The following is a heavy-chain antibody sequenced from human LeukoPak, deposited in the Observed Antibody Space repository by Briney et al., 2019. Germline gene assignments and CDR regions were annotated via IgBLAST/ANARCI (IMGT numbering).Heavy chain of an antibody. J-gene: IGHJ4*02. V-gene: IGHV4-61*01. Sequence: PSETLSLTCTVSGGSVSSGSYYWSWIRQPPGKGLEWIGYIYYSGSTNYNPSLKSRVTISVDTSRNQFSLKLSSVTAADTAVYYCARAGLPYYYGSGSWDYWGQGTLVTVSS. CDR2: IYYSGST. CDR3: ARAGLPYYYGSGSWDY. D-gene: IGHD3-10*01. CDR1: GGSVSSGSYY.